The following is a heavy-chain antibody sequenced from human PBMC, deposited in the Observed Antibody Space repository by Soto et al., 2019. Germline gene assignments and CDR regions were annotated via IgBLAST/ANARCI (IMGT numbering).Heavy chain of an antibody. J-gene: IGHJ4*02. CDR1: GGSISSYY. Sequence: SETLSLTCTVSGGSISSYYWSWIRRPPGKGLEWIGYIYYSGSTNYNPSLKSRATISVDTSKNQFSLKLNSVTAADTAVYYCARRWGSSFDYWGQGTLVTVS. CDR2: IYYSGST. V-gene: IGHV4-59*08. D-gene: IGHD7-27*01. CDR3: ARRWGSSFDY.